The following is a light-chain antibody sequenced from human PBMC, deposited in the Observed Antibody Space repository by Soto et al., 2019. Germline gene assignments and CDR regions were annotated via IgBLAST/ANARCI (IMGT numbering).Light chain of an antibody. Sequence: EIVMTQSPATLSVSPGVRANLSCRVSQSVSSNLAWYQLKPGQAPRLLIYGASTRATGIPARFSGSGSGTEFTLTISSLQSEDFAVYYCQQYNNWLSTFGGGTKVEIK. CDR1: QSVSSN. CDR2: GAS. J-gene: IGKJ4*01. CDR3: QQYNNWLST. V-gene: IGKV3-15*01.